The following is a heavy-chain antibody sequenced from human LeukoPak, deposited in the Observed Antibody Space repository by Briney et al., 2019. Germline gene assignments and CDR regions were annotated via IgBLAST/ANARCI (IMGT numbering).Heavy chain of an antibody. CDR1: GFTFSSCA. CDR2: ISSSSSYI. CDR3: ARDSSSSVGDAFDI. D-gene: IGHD6-6*01. Sequence: GGSLRLSCAASGFTFSSCAISWVRQAPGKGLEWVSSISSSSSYIYYADSVKGRFTISRDNAKNSLYLQMNSLRAEDTTVYYCARDSSSSVGDAFDIWGQGTMVTVSS. J-gene: IGHJ3*02. V-gene: IGHV3-21*01.